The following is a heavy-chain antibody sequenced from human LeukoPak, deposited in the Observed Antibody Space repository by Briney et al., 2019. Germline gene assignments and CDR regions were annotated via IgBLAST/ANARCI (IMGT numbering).Heavy chain of an antibody. Sequence: PGGSLRLSCAASGFTFSSYWMSWVRQAPGKGLEWVANIKQDGSEKYYVDSVKGRFTISRDNAKNSLYLQMNSLRAEDTAVYYCARDGGGSGYPLDFFDYWGQGTLVTVSS. D-gene: IGHD3-22*01. CDR2: IKQDGSEK. CDR1: GFTFSSYW. CDR3: ARDGGGSGYPLDFFDY. V-gene: IGHV3-7*01. J-gene: IGHJ4*02.